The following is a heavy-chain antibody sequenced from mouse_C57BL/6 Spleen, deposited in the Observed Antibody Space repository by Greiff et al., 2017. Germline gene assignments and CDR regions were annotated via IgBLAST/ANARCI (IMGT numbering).Heavy chain of an antibody. J-gene: IGHJ4*01. V-gene: IGHV1-81*01. Sequence: QVQLKQSGAELARPGASVKLSCKASGYTFTSYGISWVKQRTGQGLEWIGEIYPRSGNTYYNEKFKGKATLTADKSSSTAYMELRSLTSEDSAVYFCAREDWDHAMDYWGQGTSVTVSS. CDR1: GYTFTSYG. CDR3: AREDWDHAMDY. D-gene: IGHD4-1*01. CDR2: IYPRSGNT.